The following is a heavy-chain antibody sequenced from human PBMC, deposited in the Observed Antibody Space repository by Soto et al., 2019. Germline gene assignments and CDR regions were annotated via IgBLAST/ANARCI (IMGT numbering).Heavy chain of an antibody. CDR2: ISSSSSYI. CDR1: GFTFSSYS. CDR3: ASSGVVPAAFDY. D-gene: IGHD2-2*01. J-gene: IGHJ4*02. Sequence: GGSLRLSCAASGFTFSSYSMNWVRQAPGKGLEWVSSISSSSSYIYYADSVKGRFTISRDNAKNSLYLQMNSLRAEDTAVYYCASSGVVPAAFDYWGQGTLVTVSS. V-gene: IGHV3-21*01.